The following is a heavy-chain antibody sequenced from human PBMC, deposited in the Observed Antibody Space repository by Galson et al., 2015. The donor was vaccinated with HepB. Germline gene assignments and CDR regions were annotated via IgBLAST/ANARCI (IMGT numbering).Heavy chain of an antibody. CDR1: GGSINGHW. V-gene: IGHV4-4*02. Sequence: GTLSLTCVVSGGSINGHWWSWVRQPPGKGLEWIGEVFDDGRTHYDPSLEGRVTMSVDKYSNHVSLQLTYMTAADTAVYYCARHTAISGSRGFDYWGQGTRVTVSS. D-gene: IGHD3-10*01. J-gene: IGHJ4*02. CDR2: VFDDGRT. CDR3: ARHTAISGSRGFDY.